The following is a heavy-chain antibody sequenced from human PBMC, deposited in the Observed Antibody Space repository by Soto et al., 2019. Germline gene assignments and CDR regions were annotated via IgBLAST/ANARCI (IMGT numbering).Heavy chain of an antibody. CDR2: IYYSGST. Sequence: PSETLSLTCTVSGGSITSGGYYWSWIRQPPGKGLEWIGYIYYSGSTYYNPSLKSRLTISVDTSKNQFSLKLSSVTAADTAVYYCVSSVVPAAHRYWGQATLVSV. J-gene: IGHJ4*02. V-gene: IGHV4-31*03. CDR1: GGSITSGGYY. D-gene: IGHD2-2*01. CDR3: VSSVVPAAHRY.